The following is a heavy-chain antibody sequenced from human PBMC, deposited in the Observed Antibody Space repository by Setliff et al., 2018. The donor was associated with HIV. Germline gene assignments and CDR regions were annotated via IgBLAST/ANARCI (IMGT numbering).Heavy chain of an antibody. J-gene: IGHJ4*02. CDR1: GDSISSDAYY. CDR3: VRQGLTMNRGVPAPILYYFDY. V-gene: IGHV4-39*01. CDR2: IYHDGTT. D-gene: IGHD3-10*01. Sequence: PSETLSLTCTVSGDSISSDAYYWSWIRQHPGKGLEWIGYIYHDGTTYNNPSLKSRVTFSADTSKNQFSLNLNSVTATDTAVYYCVRQGLTMNRGVPAPILYYFDYWGQGILVTVSS.